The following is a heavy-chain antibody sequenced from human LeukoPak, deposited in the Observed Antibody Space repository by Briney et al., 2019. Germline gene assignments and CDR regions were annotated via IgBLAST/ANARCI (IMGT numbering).Heavy chain of an antibody. D-gene: IGHD3-10*01. CDR2: INDSGST. CDR1: GGSFSGYY. CDR3: ARVGRWFGDFKNWFDP. J-gene: IGHJ5*02. V-gene: IGHV4-34*01. Sequence: PSETLSLTCAVYGGSFSGYYCGWIRQPPGKGLDWIGEINDSGSTNYNPSLKSRVTISVDTSKNQCPQQLSSVTAADTAVYYCARVGRWFGDFKNWFDPWGQGTLVTVSS.